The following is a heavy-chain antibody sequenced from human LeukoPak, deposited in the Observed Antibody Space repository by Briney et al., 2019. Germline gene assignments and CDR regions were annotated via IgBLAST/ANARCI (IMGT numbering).Heavy chain of an antibody. CDR1: GFTFSSYW. J-gene: IGHJ6*03. V-gene: IGHV3-7*01. CDR2: IKQDGSEK. CDR3: ARDNHEYSSSFPHYYYYYMDV. D-gene: IGHD6-6*01. Sequence: GGSLRLSCAASGFTFSSYWMSWVRQAPGKGLEWVANIKQDGSEKYYVDSVKGRFTISRDNAKNSLYLQMNSLRAEDTAVYYCARDNHEYSSSFPHYYYYYMDVWGKGTTVTVSS.